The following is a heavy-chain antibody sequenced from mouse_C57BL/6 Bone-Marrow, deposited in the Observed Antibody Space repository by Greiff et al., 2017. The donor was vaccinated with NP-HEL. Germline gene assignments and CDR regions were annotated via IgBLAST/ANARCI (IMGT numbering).Heavy chain of an antibody. D-gene: IGHD1-1*01. CDR3: AESYYGSGDWYFDV. Sequence: VHVKQSGPELVKPGASVKISCKASGYSFTDYNMNWVKQSNGKSLEWIGVINPNYGTTSYNQKFKGKATLTVDQSSSPAYMQLNSLTSEDSAVYYCAESYYGSGDWYFDVWGTGTTVTVSS. CDR2: INPNYGTT. J-gene: IGHJ1*03. CDR1: GYSFTDYN. V-gene: IGHV1-39*01.